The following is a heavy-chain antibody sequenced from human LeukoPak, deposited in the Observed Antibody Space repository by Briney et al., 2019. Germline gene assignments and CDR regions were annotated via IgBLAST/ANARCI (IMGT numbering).Heavy chain of an antibody. D-gene: IGHD2-15*01. Sequence: PGGSLRLSCAASGFTVSSNYMSWVRQAPGKGLEWVSTISGSGADTHYVDSVKGRFTISGDNSKNTLYLQMNSLRAEDTAVYYCAKDHRCTGGSCYSELGYWGQGTLVTVSS. CDR3: AKDHRCTGGSCYSELGY. CDR2: ISGSGADT. CDR1: GFTVSSNY. V-gene: IGHV3-23*01. J-gene: IGHJ4*02.